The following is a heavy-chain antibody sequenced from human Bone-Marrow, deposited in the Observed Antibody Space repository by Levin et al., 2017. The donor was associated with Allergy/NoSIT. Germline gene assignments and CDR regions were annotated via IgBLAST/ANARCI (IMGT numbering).Heavy chain of an antibody. V-gene: IGHV4-4*02. CDR3: ARQNLNYDSRGSGYYFDY. CDR2: IYHSGST. CDR1: GGSISRGHW. J-gene: IGHJ4*02. D-gene: IGHD3-22*01. Sequence: SETLSLTCAVSGGSISRGHWWTWVRQPPGKGLEWIGEIYHSGSTNYNPSLKSRVTVSVDKSKNQFSLKLSSVTAADTAVYFCARQNLNYDSRGSGYYFDYWGQGTLVTVSS.